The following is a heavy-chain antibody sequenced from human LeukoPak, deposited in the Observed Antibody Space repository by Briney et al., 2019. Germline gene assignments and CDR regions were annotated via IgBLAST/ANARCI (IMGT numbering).Heavy chain of an antibody. CDR3: ARHLLYYYDSSGYYLDAFDI. CDR1: GFTVSSNY. J-gene: IGHJ3*02. CDR2: IYSGGRT. V-gene: IGHV3-66*02. Sequence: PPGGSLRLSCAASGFTVSSNYMSWVRQAPGKGLERVSAIYSGGRTYYAASVKGRFTISRDNSKNTLYLQMNSLRAEDTAVYYCARHLLYYYDSSGYYLDAFDIWGQGTMVTVSS. D-gene: IGHD3-22*01.